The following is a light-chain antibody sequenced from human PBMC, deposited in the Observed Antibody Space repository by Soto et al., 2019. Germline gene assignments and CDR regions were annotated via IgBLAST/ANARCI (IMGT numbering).Light chain of an antibody. CDR1: QSVSSN. J-gene: IGKJ1*01. V-gene: IGKV3-15*01. CDR2: GAS. Sequence: EIVMTQSPATLSVSPGERATLSCRASQSVSSNLAWYQQKPGQAPRLLINGASTRATGIPARFSGSGSGTEFTLTISTVQSEDFGVYYWQEYNNWPPWTVGQGTKVEIK. CDR3: QEYNNWPPWT.